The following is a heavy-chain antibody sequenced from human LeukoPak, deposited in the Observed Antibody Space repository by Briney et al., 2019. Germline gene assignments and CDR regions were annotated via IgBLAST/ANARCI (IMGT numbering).Heavy chain of an antibody. CDR2: IYYIRNT. J-gene: IGHJ4*02. V-gene: IGHV4-61*08. CDR1: GASVGSAGYY. Sequence: SETLSLTCTVSGASVGSAGYYWSWIRQPPGGGLEWIGYIYYIRNTNYNPSLKSRVTMSLDPSRNQFSLKLNSVTAADTAVYYCARTQSQSGSYRYYFGYWGQGTLVTVSS. D-gene: IGHD3-16*02. CDR3: ARTQSQSGSYRYYFGY.